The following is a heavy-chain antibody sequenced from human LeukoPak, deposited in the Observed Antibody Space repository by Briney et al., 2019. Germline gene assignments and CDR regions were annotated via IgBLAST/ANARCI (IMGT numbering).Heavy chain of an antibody. V-gene: IGHV3-48*03. Sequence: GGSLRLSCAASGFTFSSYEMNWVRQAPGKGLEWVSYISSSGSTIYYADSVKGRFTISRDNAKNSLYLQMNSLRAEDTAVYYCARARDYYDSRDVWGKGTTVTISS. J-gene: IGHJ6*04. CDR1: GFTFSSYE. CDR3: ARARDYYDSRDV. CDR2: ISSSGSTI. D-gene: IGHD3-22*01.